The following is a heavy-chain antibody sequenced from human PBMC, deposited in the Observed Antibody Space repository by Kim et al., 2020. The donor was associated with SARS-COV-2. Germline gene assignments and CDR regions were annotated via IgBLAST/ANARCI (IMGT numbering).Heavy chain of an antibody. V-gene: IGHV3-33*01. CDR3: ARGGAAAHDY. D-gene: IGHD6-13*01. CDR2: SQN. Sequence: SQNTYADAVEGRFTISRDTSRDTVYLQMSSLSAEDTAEYYCARGGAAAHDYWGQGTLVTVSS. J-gene: IGHJ4*02.